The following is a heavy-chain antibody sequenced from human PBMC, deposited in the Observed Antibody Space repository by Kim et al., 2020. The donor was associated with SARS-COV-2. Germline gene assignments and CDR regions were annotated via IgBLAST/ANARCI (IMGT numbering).Heavy chain of an antibody. V-gene: IGHV3-33*01. CDR2: IWYDGSNK. D-gene: IGHD5-18*01. CDR1: GFTFSSYG. J-gene: IGHJ3*02. CDR3: ARDPPPEYGYLGAFDI. Sequence: GGSLRLSCAASGFTFSSYGMHWVRQAPGKGLEWVAVIWYDGSNKYYADSVKGRFTISRDNSKNTLYLQMNSLRAEDTAVYYCARDPPPEYGYLGAFDIWGQGTMVTVSS.